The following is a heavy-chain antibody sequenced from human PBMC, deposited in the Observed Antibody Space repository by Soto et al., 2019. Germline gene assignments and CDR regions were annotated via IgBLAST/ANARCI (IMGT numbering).Heavy chain of an antibody. CDR3: ARLGLYSCGSGSCYPGYFDS. V-gene: IGHV4-59*08. D-gene: IGHD3-10*01. CDR2: IYHSETT. Sequence: QLQLQESGPRLVKPSETLSLTCSVSGGSIGSYYWSWIRQPPGKGLEWIGFIYHSETTNYNPSLKSRVTISVDTPKNLFSLKLSSVTAADTAMYYCARLGLYSCGSGSCYPGYFDSWGQGTLVTVSS. CDR1: GGSIGSYY. J-gene: IGHJ4*02.